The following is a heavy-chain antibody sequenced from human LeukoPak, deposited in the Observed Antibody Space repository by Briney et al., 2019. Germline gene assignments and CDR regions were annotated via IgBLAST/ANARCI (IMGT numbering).Heavy chain of an antibody. V-gene: IGHV4-59*01. Sequence: PSETLSLTCTVSGGSISSYYWSWIRQPPGKGLEWIGYIYYSGSTNYNPSLKSRVTISVDTSKNQFSLKLSSVTAADTAVYYCASRSAGLFPYYFDYWGQGTLVTVSS. CDR3: ASRSAGLFPYYFDY. CDR1: GGSISSYY. J-gene: IGHJ4*02. CDR2: IYYSGST. D-gene: IGHD3-22*01.